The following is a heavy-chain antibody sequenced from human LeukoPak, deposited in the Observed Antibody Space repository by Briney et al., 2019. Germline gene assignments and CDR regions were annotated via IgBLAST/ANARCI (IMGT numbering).Heavy chain of an antibody. Sequence: GGSLRLSCAASGFTFSSYGMHWVRQAPGKGLEWVTFIRYDGSNQYYADSVKGRFTISGDNSKNTLYLQMNSLRAEDTAVYYCARVAVATGLAFDYWGQGTLVTVSS. CDR1: GFTFSSYG. CDR3: ARVAVATGLAFDY. J-gene: IGHJ4*02. CDR2: IRYDGSNQ. V-gene: IGHV3-30*02. D-gene: IGHD5-12*01.